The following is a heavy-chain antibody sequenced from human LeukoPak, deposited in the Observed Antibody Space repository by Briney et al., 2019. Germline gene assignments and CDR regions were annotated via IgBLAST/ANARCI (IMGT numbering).Heavy chain of an antibody. J-gene: IGHJ4*02. D-gene: IGHD2-21*02. Sequence: PSETLSLTLTVSGGSISSSSYYWGWIRQPPGQGLEWIGTIYYSGSTYYNPSLKSRVTISVDTSKNQFSLKLSSVTAADTAVYYCGRHDCGGGCYFHPNYCLDYWGQGTLVTVSS. CDR3: GRHDCGGGCYFHPNYCLDY. CDR2: IYYSGST. V-gene: IGHV4-39*01. CDR1: GGSISSSSYY.